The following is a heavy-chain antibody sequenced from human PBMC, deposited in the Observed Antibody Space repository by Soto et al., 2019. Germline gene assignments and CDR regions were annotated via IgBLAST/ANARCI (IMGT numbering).Heavy chain of an antibody. J-gene: IGHJ3*01. V-gene: IGHV4-59*01. CDR3: AXXXXXAFDF. CDR1: AGFISRGS. Sequence: SQTRRLTCTVSAGFISRGSRRWFRQPPGKGLEWIGYIYYSGSTNYNPSLKSRVTISVDTSKNQFSLKLSSVTAADTAVYYCAXXXXXAFDFWGQGTMVXVS. CDR2: IYYSGST.